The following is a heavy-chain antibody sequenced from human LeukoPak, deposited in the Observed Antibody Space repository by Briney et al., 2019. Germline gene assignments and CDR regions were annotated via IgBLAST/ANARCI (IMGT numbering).Heavy chain of an antibody. Sequence: GASVKVSCKVSGYTLTELSMHWVRQAPGKGLEWMGGFDPEDGETIYAQKLQGRVTMTTDTSTSTAYMELRSLRSDDTAVYYCAREPRPLEPHFDYWGQGTLVTVSS. CDR1: GYTLTELS. J-gene: IGHJ4*02. CDR3: AREPRPLEPHFDY. V-gene: IGHV1-24*01. D-gene: IGHD1-1*01. CDR2: FDPEDGET.